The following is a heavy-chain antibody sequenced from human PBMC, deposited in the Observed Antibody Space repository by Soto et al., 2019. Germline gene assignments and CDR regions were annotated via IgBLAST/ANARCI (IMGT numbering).Heavy chain of an antibody. D-gene: IGHD4-17*01. CDR1: GFTFSRYG. CDR2: IWYDGSDK. V-gene: IGHV3-33*01. Sequence: QVHLVESGGGVVQPGRSLRLSCAASGFTFSRYGMNWVRQAPGKGLEWVATIWYDGSDKYYAESVKGRFTISRDSSETTVYLQMNSLRAEDSAVYYCTRERDSGDSSNWFDPWGQGTLVTVSS. CDR3: TRERDSGDSSNWFDP. J-gene: IGHJ5*02.